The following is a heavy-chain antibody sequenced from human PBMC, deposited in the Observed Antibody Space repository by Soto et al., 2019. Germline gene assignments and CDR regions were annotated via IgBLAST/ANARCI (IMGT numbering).Heavy chain of an antibody. D-gene: IGHD2-2*01. V-gene: IGHV4-59*08. J-gene: IGHJ6*03. CDR1: GGSISSYY. Sequence: QVQLQESGPGLVKPSETLSLTCTVSGGSISSYYWSWIRQPPGKGLEWIGYIYYSGSTTYNPSLKSRVTIPADTSKNQLSLNLSSVTAADTALYYCARHRAFCSGKSCALGYYYYVDVWGIGTTVTVSS. CDR2: IYYSGST. CDR3: ARHRAFCSGKSCALGYYYYVDV.